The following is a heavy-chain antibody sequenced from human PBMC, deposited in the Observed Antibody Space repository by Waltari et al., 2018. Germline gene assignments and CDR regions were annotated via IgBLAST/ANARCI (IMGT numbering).Heavy chain of an antibody. J-gene: IGHJ3*02. CDR2: IIPIFGTA. Sequence: SSYAISWVRQAPGQGLEWMGGIIPIFGTANYAQKFQGRVTITADKSTSTAYMELSSLRSEDTAVYYCARGGSYDTGAFDIWGQGTMVTVSS. CDR3: ARGGSYDTGAFDI. D-gene: IGHD1-26*01. CDR1: SSYA. V-gene: IGHV1-69*06.